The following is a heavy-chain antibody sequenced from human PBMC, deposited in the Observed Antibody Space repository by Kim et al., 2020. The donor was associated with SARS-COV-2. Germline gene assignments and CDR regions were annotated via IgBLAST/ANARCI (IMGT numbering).Heavy chain of an antibody. J-gene: IGHJ4*02. V-gene: IGHV4-59*01. Sequence: SETLSLTCSVSGGSISSYYWSWIRQPPGKGLEWIGYIYFSGDTNYNPSLKSRVTITVDTSKNQFSLKVTSVTAADTALYYCARCSGYPGYNFDYWGQGTLVTVSS. CDR3: ARCSGYPGYNFDY. CDR1: GGSISSYY. CDR2: IYFSGDT. D-gene: IGHD5-12*01.